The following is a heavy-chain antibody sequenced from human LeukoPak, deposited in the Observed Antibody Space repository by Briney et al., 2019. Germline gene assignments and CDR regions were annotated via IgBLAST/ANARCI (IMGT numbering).Heavy chain of an antibody. CDR2: IISDGSST. CDR1: GFTFSNTW. D-gene: IGHD2-2*01. V-gene: IGHV3-74*01. Sequence: PGGSLRLSCAASGFTFSNTWLHWVRHPPGQGLVWVARIISDGSSTVYADFVKGRFTISRDNAKNTLYLQMNSLRAEDTAVYYCARDWYHAIDYWGQGTLVTVSS. J-gene: IGHJ4*02. CDR3: ARDWYHAIDY.